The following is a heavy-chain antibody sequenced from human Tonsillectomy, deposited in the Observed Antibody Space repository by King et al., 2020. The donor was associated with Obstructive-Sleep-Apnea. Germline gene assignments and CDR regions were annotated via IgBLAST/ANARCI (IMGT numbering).Heavy chain of an antibody. Sequence: VQLVESGGGLVQPGGSLRLSCAASGFTFSSYAVSWVRQAPGKGLEGVTGISGSGGSTYYADSVKGRFTISRDNSKNTLCLQMNSLRAEDTAVYYCANSRDNYVGAFDIWGQGTMVTVSS. CDR2: ISGSGGST. J-gene: IGHJ3*02. V-gene: IGHV3-23*04. CDR3: ANSRDNYVGAFDI. CDR1: GFTFSSYA. D-gene: IGHD3-16*01.